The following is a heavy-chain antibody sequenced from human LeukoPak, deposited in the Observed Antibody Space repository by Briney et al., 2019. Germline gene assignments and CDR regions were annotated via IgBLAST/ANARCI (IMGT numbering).Heavy chain of an antibody. V-gene: IGHV3-23*01. D-gene: IGHD1-26*01. CDR1: GFPLCSFA. CDR3: AKDLEVGADYFDY. Sequence: GGALRLSCAASGFPLCSFAMRWGRPAPGEGVGLVSAISGSGGSTYYADSVKGRFTISRDNSKNTLYLQMNSLRAEDTAVYYCAKDLEVGADYFDYWGQGTLVTVSS. CDR2: ISGSGGST. J-gene: IGHJ4*02.